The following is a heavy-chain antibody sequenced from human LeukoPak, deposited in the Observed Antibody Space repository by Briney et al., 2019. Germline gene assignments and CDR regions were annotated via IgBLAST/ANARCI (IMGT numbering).Heavy chain of an antibody. CDR3: ARDREVVSRDYYYYMDV. CDR1: GGSVSSGSYY. V-gene: IGHV4-61*02. D-gene: IGHD3-22*01. CDR2: IYTSGST. Sequence: SQTLSLTCTVSGGSVSSGSYYWSWIRQPAGKGLGWIGRIYTSGSTNYNPSLKSRVTISVDTSKNQFSLKLSSVTAADTAVYYCARDREVVSRDYYYYMDVWGKGTTVTVSS. J-gene: IGHJ6*03.